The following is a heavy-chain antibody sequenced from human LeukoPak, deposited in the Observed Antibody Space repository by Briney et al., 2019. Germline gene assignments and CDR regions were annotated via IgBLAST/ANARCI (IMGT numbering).Heavy chain of an antibody. V-gene: IGHV3-9*01. CDR3: AKELGYCSSTSCYEQAFDI. J-gene: IGHJ3*02. D-gene: IGHD2-2*01. CDR1: GFTFDDYA. CDR2: ISWNSGSI. Sequence: GGSLRLSCAASGFTFDDYAMHWVRQAPGKGLEWVSGISWNSGSIGYADSVKGRFTISRDNAKNSLYLQMNSLRAEDTALYYCAKELGYCSSTSCYEQAFDIWGQGTMVTVSS.